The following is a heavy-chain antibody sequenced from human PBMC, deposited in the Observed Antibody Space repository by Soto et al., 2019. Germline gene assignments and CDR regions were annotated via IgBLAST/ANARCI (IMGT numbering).Heavy chain of an antibody. Sequence: EGQLVEPGGGLVQPGGSLRLSCGAPGVAFRNYDMHWVRQGTGKCLEWVSGISAAGDADYADYVQGRFTSSRENAQNSFFLQMNSLRVGDTAVYYCARADRDFYGLDVWGQGTTVIVSS. CDR2: ISAAGDA. CDR1: GVAFRNYD. J-gene: IGHJ6*02. CDR3: ARADRDFYGLDV. V-gene: IGHV3-13*01.